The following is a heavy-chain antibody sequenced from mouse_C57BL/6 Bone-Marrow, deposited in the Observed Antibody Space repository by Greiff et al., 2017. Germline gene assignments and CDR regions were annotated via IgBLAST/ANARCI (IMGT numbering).Heavy chain of an antibody. CDR1: GYTFTSYW. V-gene: IGHV1-59*01. Sequence: VQLQQPGAELVRPGTSVKLSCKASGYTFTSYWMHWVKQRPGQGLEWIGVIDPSDSYTNYNQKFKGKATLTVDTSSSTAYMQLSSLTSEDSAVYYCARERDYWFAYWGQGTLVTVSA. CDR3: ARERDYWFAY. J-gene: IGHJ3*01. D-gene: IGHD2-13*01. CDR2: IDPSDSYT.